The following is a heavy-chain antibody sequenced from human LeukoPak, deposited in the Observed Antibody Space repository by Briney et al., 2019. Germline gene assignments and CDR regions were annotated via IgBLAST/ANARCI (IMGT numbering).Heavy chain of an antibody. J-gene: IGHJ4*02. Sequence: PGGSLRLSCAASRFTFSNYGMHWVRQAPGKGLEWVANIKEDGSQKQYADSVKGRFTISRDNAKNSLYLQMNSLRGEDTAVYYCVEGNSMDNWGQGTLVTVSS. CDR3: VEGNSMDN. D-gene: IGHD4-23*01. CDR2: IKEDGSQK. V-gene: IGHV3-7*05. CDR1: RFTFSNYG.